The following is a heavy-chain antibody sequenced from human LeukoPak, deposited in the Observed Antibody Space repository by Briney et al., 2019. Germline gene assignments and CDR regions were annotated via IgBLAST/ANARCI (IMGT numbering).Heavy chain of an antibody. CDR3: AKVSQWGSSRWYEGD. V-gene: IGHV3-23*01. J-gene: IGHJ4*02. D-gene: IGHD6-13*01. CDR2: ISTDGPT. CDR1: GFTFSSSP. Sequence: GGALRLSCAASGFTFSSSPMSWVRQAPGKGLDWVSSISTDGPTYYAASVKGRFTISRENSKNTLYLQMNSLRGEDTAVYYCAKVSQWGSSRWYEGDWGQGTLVTVSS.